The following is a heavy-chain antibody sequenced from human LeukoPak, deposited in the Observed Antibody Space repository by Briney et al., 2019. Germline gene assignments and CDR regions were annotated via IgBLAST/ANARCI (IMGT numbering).Heavy chain of an antibody. D-gene: IGHD5-12*01. CDR1: GGSISSYY. CDR2: IYTSGST. V-gene: IGHV4-4*09. Sequence: PSETLSLTCTVSGGSISSYYWSWIRQPPGKGLEWIGYIYTSGSTNYNPSLKSRVTISVDTSKNQFSLKLSSVTAADTAVYYCARLKAATILSEKRYYYYYMDVWGKGTTVTVSS. J-gene: IGHJ6*03. CDR3: ARLKAATILSEKRYYYYYMDV.